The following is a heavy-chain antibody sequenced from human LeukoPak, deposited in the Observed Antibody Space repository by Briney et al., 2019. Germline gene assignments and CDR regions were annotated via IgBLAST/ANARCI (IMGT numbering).Heavy chain of an antibody. J-gene: IGHJ5*02. CDR2: FYHGAST. CDR3: ARSSNNWFDP. V-gene: IGHV4-38-2*01. Sequence: SETLSLTCAVSGYPININYFWGWIRQSPGKGLEWIGSFYHGASTYYNPSLKSRVSVSVDTSKNQFSLKLSSVTAADAAVYYCARSSNNWFDPWGQGTLVTVSS. CDR1: GYPININYF.